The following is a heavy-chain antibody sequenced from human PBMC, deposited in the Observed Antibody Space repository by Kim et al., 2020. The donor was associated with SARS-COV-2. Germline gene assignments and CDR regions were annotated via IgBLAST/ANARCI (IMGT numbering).Heavy chain of an antibody. V-gene: IGHV3-23*01. Sequence: GGSLRLSCAASGFTFSSYAMSWVRQAPGKGLEWVSAISGSGGSTYYADSVKGRFTISRDNSKNTLYLQMNSLRAEDTAVYYCALRRAPEGLNYFDYWGQGTLVTVSS. CDR3: ALRRAPEGLNYFDY. J-gene: IGHJ4*02. CDR2: ISGSGGST. CDR1: GFTFSSYA. D-gene: IGHD3-3*01.